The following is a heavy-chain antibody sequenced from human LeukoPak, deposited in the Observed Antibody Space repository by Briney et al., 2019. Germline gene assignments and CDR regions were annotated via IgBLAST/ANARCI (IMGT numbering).Heavy chain of an antibody. V-gene: IGHV4-34*01. Sequence: PSETLSLTCAVYGGSFSGYYWSWIRQPPGKGLEWIGEINHSGSTNYNPSLKSRVTISVDTSKNQFSLKLSSVTAEDTAVYYCAKDESGYPYSEYWGQGTLVTVSS. CDR2: INHSGST. CDR1: GGSFSGYY. J-gene: IGHJ4*02. D-gene: IGHD3-9*01. CDR3: AKDESGYPYSEY.